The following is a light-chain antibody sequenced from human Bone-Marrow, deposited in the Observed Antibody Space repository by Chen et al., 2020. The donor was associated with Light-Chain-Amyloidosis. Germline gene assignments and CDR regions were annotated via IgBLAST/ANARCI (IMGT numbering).Light chain of an antibody. CDR2: GEN. V-gene: IGLV3-19*01. CDR3: KSRDSGNYVV. CDR1: RLRSYF. J-gene: IGLJ2*01. Sequence: SSELTQDPAVSVALIQTVRITRQGERLRSYFATWYQQKSGEAPVLVLFGENNRASGIPDRFSGSRSGNTASLTITGAQAEDEAVYYCKSRDSGNYVVFGGGTKVTV.